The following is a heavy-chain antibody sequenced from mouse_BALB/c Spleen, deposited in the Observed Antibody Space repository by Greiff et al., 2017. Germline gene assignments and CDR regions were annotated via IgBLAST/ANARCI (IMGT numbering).Heavy chain of an antibody. D-gene: IGHD2-12*01. CDR3: ATDYDGAY. Sequence: EVKVVESGGGLVQPGGSLRLSCATSGFTFTDYYMSWVRQPPGKALEWLGFIRNKANGYTTEYSASVKGRFTISRDNSQSILYLQMNTLRAEDSATYYCATDYDGAYWGQGTLVTVSA. CDR2: IRNKANGYTT. V-gene: IGHV7-3*02. J-gene: IGHJ3*01. CDR1: GFTFTDYY.